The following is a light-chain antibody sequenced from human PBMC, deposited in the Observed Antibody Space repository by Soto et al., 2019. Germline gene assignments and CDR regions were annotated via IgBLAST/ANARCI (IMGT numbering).Light chain of an antibody. Sequence: QSALTQPASVSGSPGQSIAISCTGTSSDVGGYDYVSWYQQHPGKAPKLMIYDVSNRPSGVSSRFSGSKSGNTASLTISGLQAEDEADSYCSSYTSSSTSFGTGTKVTV. CDR2: DVS. CDR3: SSYTSSSTS. J-gene: IGLJ1*01. CDR1: SSDVGGYDY. V-gene: IGLV2-14*01.